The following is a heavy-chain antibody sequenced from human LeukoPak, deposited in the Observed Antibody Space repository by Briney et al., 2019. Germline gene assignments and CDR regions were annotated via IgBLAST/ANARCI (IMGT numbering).Heavy chain of an antibody. CDR3: ARESGLTDAFDI. CDR1: GGSFSGYY. D-gene: IGHD4/OR15-4a*01. Sequence: SETLSLTCAVYGGSFSGYYWSWIRQPPGKGLEWIGEINHSGSTNYNPSLKSRVTISVDTSKNQFSLKLSSVTAADTAVYYCARESGLTDAFDIWGQGTMVTVSS. V-gene: IGHV4-34*01. CDR2: INHSGST. J-gene: IGHJ3*02.